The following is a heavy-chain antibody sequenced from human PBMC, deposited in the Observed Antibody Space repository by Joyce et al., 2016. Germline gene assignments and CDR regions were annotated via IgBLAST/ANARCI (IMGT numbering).Heavy chain of an antibody. D-gene: IGHD3-9*01. CDR1: GYSFASYW. CDR3: ARKLRYLDWTYDAFDI. CDR2: IDPSDSYS. J-gene: IGHJ3*02. Sequence: EVQLVQSGAEVKKPGESLRISCKGSGYSFASYWITWVRQMHGKGLEWKGRIDPSDSYSNYSPSSQGHVNISAEKSISTTYLQWSSLKASDTAMYYCARKLRYLDWTYDAFDIWGQGTMVTVSS. V-gene: IGHV5-10-1*03.